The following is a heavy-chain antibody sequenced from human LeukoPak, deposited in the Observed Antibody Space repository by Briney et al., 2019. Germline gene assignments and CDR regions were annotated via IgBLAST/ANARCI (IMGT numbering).Heavy chain of an antibody. V-gene: IGHV1-18*01. CDR2: ISTYNGNT. J-gene: IGHJ5*02. D-gene: IGHD1-26*01. CDR3: ARHQVGSSKLGNWFDP. Sequence: GASVKVSCKASGYTFSNYGIIWVRQAPGQGLEWMGWISTYNGNTNYIQKLQGRVTVTTDTSTSTAYMELRSLRSDDTAVYYCARHQVGSSKLGNWFDPWGQGTLVTVSS. CDR1: GYTFSNYG.